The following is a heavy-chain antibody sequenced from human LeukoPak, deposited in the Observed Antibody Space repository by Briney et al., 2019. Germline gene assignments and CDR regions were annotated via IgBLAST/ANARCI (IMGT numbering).Heavy chain of an antibody. CDR3: AREDSSGWFSAY. Sequence: PGGSLRLSCAASGFTFSGHGRHWIRQAPGKGLEWVAVIWHDGSKQLYADSVKGRFSISRDDSTSTLYLQMNSLRAEDTAVYYCAREDSSGWFSAYWGQGTLVTVSS. CDR2: IWHDGSKQ. D-gene: IGHD6-19*01. CDR1: GFTFSGHG. V-gene: IGHV3-33*01. J-gene: IGHJ4*02.